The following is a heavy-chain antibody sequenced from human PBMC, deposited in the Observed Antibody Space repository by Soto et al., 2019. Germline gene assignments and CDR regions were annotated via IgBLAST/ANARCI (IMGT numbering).Heavy chain of an antibody. CDR1: EFTFSNYA. V-gene: IGHV3-23*01. J-gene: IGHJ4*02. Sequence: GGSLRLSCAASEFTFSNYAMSWVRQAPGKGLEWVSAISYGGGTTYYADSVKGRFTISRDNSKNTLYLQMNSLRAEDTAVYYCAKNPGYYYDSTGYHFDYWGQGNLVTFSS. CDR2: ISYGGGTT. CDR3: AKNPGYYYDSTGYHFDY. D-gene: IGHD3-22*01.